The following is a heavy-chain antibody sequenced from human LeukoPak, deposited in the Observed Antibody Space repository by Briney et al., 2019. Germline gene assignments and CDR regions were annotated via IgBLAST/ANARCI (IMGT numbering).Heavy chain of an antibody. Sequence: GGSLRLSCEASGFTFSDHTMNWVRQAPGKGLEWVSYIRSDRSYIKYADSVKGRFSISRDNTKNSLFLEMRSLRIEDTAVYFCARDYYDSSASATFDHWGQGNLVTISS. CDR3: ARDYYDSSASATFDH. CDR2: IRSDRSYI. CDR1: GFTFSDHT. D-gene: IGHD3-22*01. J-gene: IGHJ4*02. V-gene: IGHV3-21*01.